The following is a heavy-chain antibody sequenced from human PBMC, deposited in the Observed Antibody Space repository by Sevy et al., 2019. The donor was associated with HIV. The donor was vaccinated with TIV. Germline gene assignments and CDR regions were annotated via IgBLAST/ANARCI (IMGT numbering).Heavy chain of an antibody. CDR1: GYTFTSYG. Sequence: ASVKVSCKASGYTFTSYGISWVRQAPGQGLEWMGWISAYSGNTKYSQKLQGRVTMTTDTSTSTAYMELRSLRSDDTAVYYCARAGDCSGGSCSEGWFGPWGQGTLVTVSS. CDR3: ARAGDCSGGSCSEGWFGP. CDR2: ISAYSGNT. J-gene: IGHJ5*02. D-gene: IGHD2-15*01. V-gene: IGHV1-18*04.